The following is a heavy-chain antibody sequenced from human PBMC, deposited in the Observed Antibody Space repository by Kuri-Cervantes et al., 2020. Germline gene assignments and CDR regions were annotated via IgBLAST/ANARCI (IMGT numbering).Heavy chain of an antibody. CDR1: GGSISSSSYY. D-gene: IGHD3-3*01. CDR2: IYYSGST. Sequence: SATLSLTCTVSGGSISSSSYYWGWIRQPPGKGLEWIGSIYYSGSTYYKPSLKSRVTISVDTSKNQFSLKLSSVTAADTAVYYCARLWLEWTFDYWGQGTLVTVSS. J-gene: IGHJ4*02. V-gene: IGHV4-39*01. CDR3: ARLWLEWTFDY.